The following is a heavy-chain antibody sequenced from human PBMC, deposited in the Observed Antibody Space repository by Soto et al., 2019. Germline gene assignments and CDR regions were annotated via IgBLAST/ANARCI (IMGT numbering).Heavy chain of an antibody. CDR1: GDTFKNYG. V-gene: IGHV1-69*01. Sequence: QVQLVQSGAEVKKPGSSVKVSCKASGDTFKNYGITWVRQAPGQGLEWMGGSIPVFGIINYAQKFQGRVKITADESTIPGYMEAISLRAEVTAIYYCARLNYYQSSAYLDDWGQGTLVTVSS. CDR2: SIPVFGII. D-gene: IGHD3-22*01. CDR3: ARLNYYQSSAYLDD. J-gene: IGHJ4*02.